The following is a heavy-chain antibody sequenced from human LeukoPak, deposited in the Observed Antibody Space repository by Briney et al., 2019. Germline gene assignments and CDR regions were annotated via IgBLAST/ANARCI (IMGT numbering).Heavy chain of an antibody. J-gene: IGHJ4*02. CDR2: INHSGST. CDR3: ARYARELWRGYYY. D-gene: IGHD3-3*01. CDR1: GGSFTGYY. Sequence: SQTLSLTCAVYGGSFTGYYWSWIRHPRGKGLDWIGEINHSGSTNYTPTLKSRVNISVDTSKNKFSLTLRSLTGADTAVHHCARYARELWRGYYYWGQGNLGTVSS. V-gene: IGHV4-34*01.